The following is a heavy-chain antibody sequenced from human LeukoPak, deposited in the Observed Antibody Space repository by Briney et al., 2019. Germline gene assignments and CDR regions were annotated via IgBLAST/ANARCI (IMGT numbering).Heavy chain of an antibody. V-gene: IGHV1-46*01. CDR2: INPTGSST. J-gene: IGHJ4*02. CDR3: ARGWPGLDSSGYYYFDY. CDR1: GYSFTSHY. Sequence: GASVKVSCKASGYSFTSHYMHWVRQAPGQGLEWLGLINPTGSSTLYAQKFQGRVTMTRDMSTTTDYMELSSLRSDDTALYSCARGWPGLDSSGYYYFDYWGQGTLVTVSS. D-gene: IGHD3-22*01.